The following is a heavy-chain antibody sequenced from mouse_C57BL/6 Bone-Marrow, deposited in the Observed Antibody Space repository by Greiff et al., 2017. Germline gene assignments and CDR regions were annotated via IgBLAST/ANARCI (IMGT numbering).Heavy chain of an antibody. D-gene: IGHD2-10*02. CDR2: LHPSDSST. Sequence: QVQLQQPGAELVKPGASVKLSCKASGYTFTSYWMQWVKQRPGQGLEWIGELHPSDSSTNSNPKFKGKVQLTVDTYSSTAYMQLSSLTSEDSAVYYCAYEYGYYAMDYWGQGTSVTVSS. V-gene: IGHV1-50*01. J-gene: IGHJ4*01. CDR3: AYEYGYYAMDY. CDR1: GYTFTSYW.